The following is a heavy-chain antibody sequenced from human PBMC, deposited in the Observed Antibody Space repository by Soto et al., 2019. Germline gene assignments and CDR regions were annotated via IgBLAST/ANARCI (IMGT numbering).Heavy chain of an antibody. CDR1: GGSISSGAYY. J-gene: IGHJ4*02. CDR3: ARGRGRYYFDY. Sequence: PXETLSLTCAVSGGSISSGAYYWRWVRQPPGKGLEYVGYISYSGSTYYNPSLKSRVTISVDTSKNQSSLKLGSVTAADTAVYYCARGRGRYYFDYWGQGTLVTVSS. CDR2: ISYSGST. V-gene: IGHV4-31*11.